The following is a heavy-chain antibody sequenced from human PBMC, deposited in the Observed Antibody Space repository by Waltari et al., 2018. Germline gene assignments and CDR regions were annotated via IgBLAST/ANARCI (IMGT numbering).Heavy chain of an antibody. V-gene: IGHV4-39*01. Sequence: QLQLQESGPGLVKPLETLSLTCTVSGGSISSSSYYWGWIRQPPGKGLEWIGSIYYSGGTDYNPSLRCRVTISVDTAKNQFSLKLRSVTAADTAVYYCASPSHYYDSSGYYYWGQGTLVTVSS. J-gene: IGHJ4*02. CDR1: GGSISSSSYY. CDR2: IYYSGGT. CDR3: ASPSHYYDSSGYYY. D-gene: IGHD3-22*01.